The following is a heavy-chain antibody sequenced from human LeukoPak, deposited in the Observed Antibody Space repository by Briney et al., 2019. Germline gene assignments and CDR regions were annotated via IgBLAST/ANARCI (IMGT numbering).Heavy chain of an antibody. J-gene: IGHJ4*02. CDR3: ARPGGSGKQQLDEPFDY. Sequence: GESLQISCKGSGYSFTSYWIGWVRQMPGKGLEWMGIIYPGDSDTRYSPSFQGQVTISADKSISTAYLQWSSLKASDTAMYYCARPGGSGKQQLDEPFDYWGQGTLVTVSS. CDR1: GYSFTSYW. D-gene: IGHD6-13*01. CDR2: IYPGDSDT. V-gene: IGHV5-51*01.